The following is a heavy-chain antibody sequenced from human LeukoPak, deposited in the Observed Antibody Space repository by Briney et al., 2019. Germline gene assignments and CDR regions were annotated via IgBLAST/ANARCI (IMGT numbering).Heavy chain of an antibody. Sequence: GASVKVSCKASGYTFTSYDINWVRQATGQGLEWMGWMNPNSGNTGYAQKFQGRVTMTRNTSISTAYMELRSLRSDDTAVYYCARDVYYYDSSGQSSSRAFDIWGQGTMVTVSS. CDR2: MNPNSGNT. J-gene: IGHJ3*02. V-gene: IGHV1-8*01. D-gene: IGHD3-22*01. CDR1: GYTFTSYD. CDR3: ARDVYYYDSSGQSSSRAFDI.